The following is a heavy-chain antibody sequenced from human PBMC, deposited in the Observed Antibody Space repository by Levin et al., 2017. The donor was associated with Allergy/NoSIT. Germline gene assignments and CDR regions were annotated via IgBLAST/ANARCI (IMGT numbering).Heavy chain of an antibody. CDR1: GFTFSSYS. J-gene: IGHJ3*02. Sequence: GGSLRLSCAASGFTFSSYSMNWVRQAPGKGLEWVSYISSSSSTIYYADSVKGRFTISRDNAKNSLYLQMNSLRDEDTAVYYCARDRSLYDILTGYWLGAFDIWGQGTMVTVSS. V-gene: IGHV3-48*02. D-gene: IGHD3-9*01. CDR3: ARDRSLYDILTGYWLGAFDI. CDR2: ISSSSSTI.